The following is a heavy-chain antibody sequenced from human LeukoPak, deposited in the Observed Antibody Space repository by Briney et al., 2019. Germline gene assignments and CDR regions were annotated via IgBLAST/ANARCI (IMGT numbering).Heavy chain of an antibody. D-gene: IGHD1-26*01. CDR2: INSDGSST. CDR1: GFTFSSYW. Sequence: PGGSLRLSCAASGFTFSSYWMHWVRQAPGKGLVWVSHINSDGSSTSYADSVKGRFTISRDNSKNTLYLQMNSLRAEDTAVYYCAKEGGLKWELLRYYYGMDVWGQGTTVTVPS. CDR3: AKEGGLKWELLRYYYGMDV. J-gene: IGHJ6*02. V-gene: IGHV3-74*01.